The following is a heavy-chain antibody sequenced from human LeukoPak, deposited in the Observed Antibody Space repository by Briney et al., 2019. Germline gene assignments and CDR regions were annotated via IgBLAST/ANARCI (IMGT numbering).Heavy chain of an antibody. V-gene: IGHV4-61*02. CDR1: GGSISSGSYY. CDR3: ARGRAVADFHPIDY. J-gene: IGHJ4*02. Sequence: SQTLSLTCTVSGGSISSGSYYWSWIRQPAGKGLEWIGRIYPSGSTIYNPSLKSRVTMSMDTSKNQFSLNLISVTAADTAVYYCARGRAVADFHPIDYWGQGTLVTVSS. D-gene: IGHD6-19*01. CDR2: IYPSGST.